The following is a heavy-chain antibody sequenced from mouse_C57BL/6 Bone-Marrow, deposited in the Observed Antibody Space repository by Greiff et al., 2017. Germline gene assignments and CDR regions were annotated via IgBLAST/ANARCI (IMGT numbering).Heavy chain of an antibody. V-gene: IGHV1-55*01. CDR3: ARWGTVGYFDV. D-gene: IGHD2-14*01. CDR1: GYTFTSYW. Sequence: QVQLQQPGAELVKPGASVKMSCKASGYTFTSYWITWAKQRPGQGLEWIGDIYPGSGSTNYNEKFKSNATLTVDTSSSTAYMQISSLTSEDTAVYYCARWGTVGYFDVWGTGTTVTVSS. J-gene: IGHJ1*03. CDR2: IYPGSGST.